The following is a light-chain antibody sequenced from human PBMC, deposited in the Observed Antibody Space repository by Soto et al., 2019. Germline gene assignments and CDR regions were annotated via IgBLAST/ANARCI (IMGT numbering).Light chain of an antibody. J-gene: IGKJ1*01. V-gene: IGKV1-39*01. CDR1: QSISDF. CDR3: QQSYSTRG. CDR2: AAS. Sequence: DIQMTQSPYSLSASVGDRVTITCRASQSISDFLNWYQQKPGKAPKLLIYAASTLQSGVPSRFSGSGSGTDFTLTISSLEPEDFATYYCQQSYSTRGFGQGTKVDIK.